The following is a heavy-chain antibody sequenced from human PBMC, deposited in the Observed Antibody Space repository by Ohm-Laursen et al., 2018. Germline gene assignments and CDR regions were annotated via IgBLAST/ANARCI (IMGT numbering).Heavy chain of an antibody. D-gene: IGHD2-8*02. CDR2: ISSGGDHT. CDR1: GFTFRTFA. V-gene: IGHV3-23*01. J-gene: IGHJ4*02. CDR3: VKDPVLSTDKEGY. Sequence: SLRPSCAASGFTFRTFAMNWVRQAPGKGLEWVSAISSGGDHTYYADSVRGRFTISRDNSKNTLYLQMSSLRADDTAVHFCVKDPVLSTDKEGYWGQGTLVVVSS.